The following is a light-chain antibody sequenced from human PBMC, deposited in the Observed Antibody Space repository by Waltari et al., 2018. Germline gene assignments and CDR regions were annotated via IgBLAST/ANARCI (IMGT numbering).Light chain of an antibody. V-gene: IGLV2-11*01. J-gene: IGLJ2*01. CDR2: DVT. Sequence: QSALTQPRSMSGYLGQSVTISCTGSSSEMGAYNFVSWYQQYSGRAPNVIIYDVTKRPSGVPDRFPGSKSGNSASLTISGLQAEDEADYYCYSYAGNYFFVFGGGTKLTVL. CDR1: SSEMGAYNF. CDR3: YSYAGNYFFV.